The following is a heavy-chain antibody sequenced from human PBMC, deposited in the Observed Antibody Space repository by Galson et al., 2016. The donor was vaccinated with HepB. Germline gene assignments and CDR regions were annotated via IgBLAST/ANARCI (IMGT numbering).Heavy chain of an antibody. D-gene: IGHD5-12*01. Sequence: SLRLSCAASGFTFSSYSMSWVRQAPGKGLEWVSSITSGSSYIYYTDSLKGRFTISRDNAENSLYLQMNSLRAEDTAIYYCAGGRYNGYLDYWGQGTLVTVSS. CDR3: AGGRYNGYLDY. J-gene: IGHJ4*02. CDR2: ITSGSSYI. V-gene: IGHV3-21*01. CDR1: GFTFSSYS.